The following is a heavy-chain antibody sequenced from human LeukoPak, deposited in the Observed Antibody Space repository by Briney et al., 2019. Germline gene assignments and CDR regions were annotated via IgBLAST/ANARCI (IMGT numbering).Heavy chain of an antibody. CDR3: AKDATTVPLEDYFDY. CDR1: GFTFSSYG. Sequence: GGSLRLSCAASGFTFSSYGMHWVRQAPGKGLEWVAVISYDGSNTYYADFVKGRLTISRDNSKNTLYLQMNSLRAEDTAVYYCAKDATTVPLEDYFDYWGQGTLVTVSS. CDR2: ISYDGSNT. V-gene: IGHV3-30*18. J-gene: IGHJ4*02. D-gene: IGHD4-17*01.